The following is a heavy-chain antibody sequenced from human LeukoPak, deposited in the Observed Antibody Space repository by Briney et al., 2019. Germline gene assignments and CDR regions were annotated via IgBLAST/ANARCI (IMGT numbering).Heavy chain of an antibody. J-gene: IGHJ4*02. CDR1: GGSISSYY. CDR3: ARGVYIAAAQYGY. Sequence: SETLSLTCTVSGGSISSYYWSWIRQPPGKGLECIGYIYYSGTTNSNPSLKSRVTISVDTSKNQFSLKLSSVTAADTAVYYCARGVYIAAAQYGYWGQGTLVTVSS. V-gene: IGHV4-59*01. CDR2: IYYSGTT. D-gene: IGHD6-13*01.